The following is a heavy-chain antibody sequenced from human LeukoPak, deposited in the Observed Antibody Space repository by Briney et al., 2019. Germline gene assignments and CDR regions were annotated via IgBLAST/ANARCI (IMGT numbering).Heavy chain of an antibody. D-gene: IGHD4-17*01. CDR1: GGSISSYY. J-gene: IGHJ4*02. Sequence: SETLSLTCTVSGGSISSYYWSWIRQPPGKGLEWIGYIYYSGSTNYNPSLKSRVTISVDTSKNQISLKLSSVTAADTAVYYCAREGDDYGDYGGLDYWGQGTLVTVSS. V-gene: IGHV4-59*01. CDR3: AREGDDYGDYGGLDY. CDR2: IYYSGST.